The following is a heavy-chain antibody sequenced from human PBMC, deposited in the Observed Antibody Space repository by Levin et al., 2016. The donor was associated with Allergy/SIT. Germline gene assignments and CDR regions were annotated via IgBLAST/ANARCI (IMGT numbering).Heavy chain of an antibody. CDR3: ARASTTAPPQFDY. Sequence: SETLSLTCTVSGGSISSGGYYWSWIRQHPGKGLEWIGYIYYTGSTYYNPSLKSRVTISVDTSKNQFSLKLTSVTAADTAVYYCARASTTAPPQFDYWGQGTLVTVSS. V-gene: IGHV4-31*03. D-gene: IGHD4-11*01. CDR2: IYYTGST. J-gene: IGHJ4*02. CDR1: GGSISSGGYY.